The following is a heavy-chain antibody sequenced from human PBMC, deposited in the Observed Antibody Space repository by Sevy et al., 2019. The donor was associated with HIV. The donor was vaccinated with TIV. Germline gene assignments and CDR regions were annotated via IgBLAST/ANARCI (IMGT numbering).Heavy chain of an antibody. CDR3: GRGISSGSRSGAFDI. V-gene: IGHV3-53*01. D-gene: IGHD2-15*01. J-gene: IGHJ3*02. CDR2: IYAGGST. CDR1: GLTVSSNY. Sequence: GVSLRLSCAASGLTVSSNYMSWVRQAPGKGLEWVSVIYAGGSTDYADSVKGRFTISRDNSKNTLYLQMNSLRGEDTAVYYCGRGISSGSRSGAFDIWGQGTMVTVSS.